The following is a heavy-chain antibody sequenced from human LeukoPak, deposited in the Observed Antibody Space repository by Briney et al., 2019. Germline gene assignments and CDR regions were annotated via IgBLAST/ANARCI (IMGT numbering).Heavy chain of an antibody. CDR1: GFTFSSYS. CDR3: ARGAPHYYYYYMDV. J-gene: IGHJ6*03. V-gene: IGHV3-48*01. Sequence: GGSLRLSCAASGFTFSSYSMNWVRQAPGKGLEWVSYISSSSSTIYYAGSVKGRFTISRDNAKNSLYLQMNSLRAEDTAVYYCARGAPHYYYYYMDVWGKGTTVTVSS. CDR2: ISSSSSTI.